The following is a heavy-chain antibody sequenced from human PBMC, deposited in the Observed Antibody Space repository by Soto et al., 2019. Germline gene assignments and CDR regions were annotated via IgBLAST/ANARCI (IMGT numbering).Heavy chain of an antibody. CDR3: ARSGDRISPKPSYSDY. CDR2: IYYSGST. D-gene: IGHD1-26*01. Sequence: PSETLSLPCTGSGGSISTGGYFWCWIRQHPGKGLEWIGYIYYSGSTYYNPSLKSRVTISVDTSKNPFSLKLSSVTAADTAVYYCARSGDRISPKPSYSDYRGQGTLGTGSS. J-gene: IGHJ4*02. CDR1: GGSISTGGYF. V-gene: IGHV4-31*03.